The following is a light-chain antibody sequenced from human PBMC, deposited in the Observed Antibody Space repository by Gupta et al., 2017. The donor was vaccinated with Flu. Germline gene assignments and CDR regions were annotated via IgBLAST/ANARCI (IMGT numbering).Light chain of an antibody. CDR1: QSISSY. CDR3: QQSYWTLCT. CDR2: AAS. V-gene: IGKV1-39*01. Sequence: DIQMTQYPSSLSASVGDRVTITCRASQSISSYLNWYQQKPGKAPKLLIYAASSLQSGVPSWFSGSGSRTVCTSTISSVQPEYVATYYQQQSYWTLCTFGQGTRLEIK. J-gene: IGKJ5*01.